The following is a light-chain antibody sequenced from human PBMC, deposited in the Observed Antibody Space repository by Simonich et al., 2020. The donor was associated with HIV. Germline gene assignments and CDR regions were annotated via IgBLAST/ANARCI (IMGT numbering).Light chain of an antibody. V-gene: IGKV1-39*01. CDR3: QQANSFPRV. CDR1: QYISSY. Sequence: DIQMTQSPSSLSASVGDRATITCRSRQYISSYLNWYQQKPGKAPKLLIYASSSLQSGVPSRFSGSGSGTDFTLTISSLQPEDFATYYCQQANSFPRVFGPGTKVDIK. CDR2: ASS. J-gene: IGKJ3*01.